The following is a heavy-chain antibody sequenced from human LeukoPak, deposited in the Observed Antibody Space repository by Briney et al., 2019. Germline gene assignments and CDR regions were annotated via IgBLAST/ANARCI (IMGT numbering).Heavy chain of an antibody. D-gene: IGHD2-2*01. CDR2: IIPILGIA. Sequence: SVKVSCKASGGTFSSYAISWVRQAPGQGLEWMGRIIPILGIANYAQKFQGRVTITADKSTSTAYKELSSLRSEDTAVYYCARDREVVPAAFDYWGQGTLVTVSS. CDR1: GGTFSSYA. V-gene: IGHV1-69*04. CDR3: ARDREVVPAAFDY. J-gene: IGHJ4*02.